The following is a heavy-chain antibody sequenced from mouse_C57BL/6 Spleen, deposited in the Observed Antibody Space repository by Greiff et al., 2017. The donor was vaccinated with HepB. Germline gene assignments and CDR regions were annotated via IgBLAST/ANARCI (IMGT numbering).Heavy chain of an antibody. D-gene: IGHD2-3*01. J-gene: IGHJ4*01. CDR1: GFSINSDCY. V-gene: IGHV3-3*01. CDR3: ARDQDGYYPYYYAMDY. Sequence: EVQLQESGPSLVRPSQTLSLTCTVTGFSINSDCYWIWIRQFPGNKLEYIGYTFYSGITYYNPSLESRTYITRDTSKNQFSLKLSSLTTEDTATYYCARDQDGYYPYYYAMDYWGQGTSVTVSS. CDR2: TFYSGIT.